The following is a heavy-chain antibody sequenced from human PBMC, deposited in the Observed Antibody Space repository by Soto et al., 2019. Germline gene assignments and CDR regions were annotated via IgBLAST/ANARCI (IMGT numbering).Heavy chain of an antibody. CDR3: ARGIVVVPAAMLYYYYYYYMDV. CDR2: INHSGST. Sequence: SETLSLTCAVYGGSFSGYYWSWIRQPPGKGLEWIGEINHSGSTNYNPSLKSRVTISVDTSKNQFSLKLSSVTAADTAVYYCARGIVVVPAAMLYYYYYYYMDVWGKGTTVTVSS. V-gene: IGHV4-34*01. D-gene: IGHD2-2*01. J-gene: IGHJ6*03. CDR1: GGSFSGYY.